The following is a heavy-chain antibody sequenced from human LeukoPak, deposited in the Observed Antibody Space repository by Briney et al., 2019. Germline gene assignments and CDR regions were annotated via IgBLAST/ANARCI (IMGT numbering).Heavy chain of an antibody. V-gene: IGHV4-59*05. Sequence: SETLSLTCTVSGGSISSYYWSWIRQPPGKGLEWIGSIYYSGSTYYNPSLKSRVTISVDTSKNQFSLKLSSVTAADTAVYYCARHDISEAFDIWGQGTMVTVSS. CDR3: ARHDISEAFDI. J-gene: IGHJ3*02. CDR2: IYYSGST. CDR1: GGSISSYY. D-gene: IGHD3-22*01.